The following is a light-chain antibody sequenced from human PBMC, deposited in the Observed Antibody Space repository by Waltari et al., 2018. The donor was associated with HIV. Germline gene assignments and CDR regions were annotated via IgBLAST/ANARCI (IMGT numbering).Light chain of an antibody. CDR2: GNN. J-gene: IGLJ1*01. CDR3: AAWDGSLNGYV. Sequence: QSVLTQPPSASVTPGQWVTISCSGSTSNIGSNTVNWYQQLPQTAPKLLMFGNNQRPSGVPDRFSGSKSGTSASLAISGLQSEDEADYYCAAWDGSLNGYVFGTGTKVTVL. CDR1: TSNIGSNT. V-gene: IGLV1-44*01.